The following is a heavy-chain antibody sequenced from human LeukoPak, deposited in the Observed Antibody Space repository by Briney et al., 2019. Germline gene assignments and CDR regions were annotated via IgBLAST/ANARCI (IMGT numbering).Heavy chain of an antibody. CDR1: GFTFSSYG. J-gene: IGHJ4*02. Sequence: PGGSLRLSCAASGFTFSSYGMHWVRQAPGQGLEWVAVIWYDGSNKYYADSVQGGFTFSRDISKYTMDLYLQMNSLRAEDTAVYYCAREGYYATIDYWGQGTLVTVSS. D-gene: IGHD3-10*01. CDR2: IWYDGSNK. CDR3: AREGYYATIDY. V-gene: IGHV3-33*01.